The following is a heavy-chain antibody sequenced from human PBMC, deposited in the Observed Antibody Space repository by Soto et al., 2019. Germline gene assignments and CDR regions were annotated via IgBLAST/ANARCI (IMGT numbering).Heavy chain of an antibody. Sequence: SETLSLTCKVSGGSISNYYWNWIRQPPGKGLEWIGYIFYSGSTNYNPSLKSRVSMSVDTSKKQFSLKLTSVTAADTAVYFCVSGYVMDVWGQGTTVTVSS. D-gene: IGHD3-10*01. V-gene: IGHV4-59*01. CDR2: IFYSGST. J-gene: IGHJ6*02. CDR1: GGSISNYY. CDR3: VSGYVMDV.